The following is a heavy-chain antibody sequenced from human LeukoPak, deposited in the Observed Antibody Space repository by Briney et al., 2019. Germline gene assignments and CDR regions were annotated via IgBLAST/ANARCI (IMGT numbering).Heavy chain of an antibody. J-gene: IGHJ4*02. Sequence: SETLSLTCTVSGGSTSVYYWSWIRQPPGKGLEWIGRIYTSGSTYYNPSLKSRVTISVDTSKNQFSLKLSSVTAADTAVYYCARHGSSSPEYYFDYWGQGTLVTVSS. CDR3: ARHGSSSPEYYFDY. CDR2: IYTSGST. CDR1: GGSTSVYY. D-gene: IGHD6-13*01. V-gene: IGHV4-4*08.